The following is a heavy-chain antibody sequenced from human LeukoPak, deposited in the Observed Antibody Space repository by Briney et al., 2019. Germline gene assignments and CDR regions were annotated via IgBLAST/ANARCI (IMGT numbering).Heavy chain of an antibody. Sequence: PSETLSLTCTVSGGSISGYFWSWIRQPAGRGLEWIGRIHSSGSTTYNSSLKSRVTISVDTSKNQFSLKLSSVTAADTAVYYCARYGSGSSDYWGQGTQVTVSS. J-gene: IGHJ4*02. D-gene: IGHD3-10*01. CDR3: ARYGSGSSDY. CDR1: GGSISGYF. V-gene: IGHV4-4*07. CDR2: IHSSGST.